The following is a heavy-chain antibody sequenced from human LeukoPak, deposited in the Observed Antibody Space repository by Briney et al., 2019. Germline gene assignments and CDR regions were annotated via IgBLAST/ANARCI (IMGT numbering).Heavy chain of an antibody. CDR3: AKSRWLVSPFDY. CDR2: ISGSGGST. J-gene: IGHJ4*02. V-gene: IGHV3-23*01. D-gene: IGHD6-19*01. Sequence: GGSPRLSCAASGFTFNSYAMNWVRQAPGQGLEWVSSISGSGGSTYYADSVKGRFTISRDNSKNTLYLQMNSLRAEDTAVYYCAKSRWLVSPFDYWGQGTLVTVSS. CDR1: GFTFNSYA.